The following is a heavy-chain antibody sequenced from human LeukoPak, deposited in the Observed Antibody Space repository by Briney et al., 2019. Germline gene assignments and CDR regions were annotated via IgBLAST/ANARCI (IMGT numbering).Heavy chain of an antibody. J-gene: IGHJ4*02. CDR1: GDSVSNGNYY. CDR2: IYYTGRT. D-gene: IGHD3-10*01. CDR3: ARSQNYYGSGDY. V-gene: IGHV4-61*03. Sequence: PSETLSLTCTVSGDSVSNGNYYWSWLRQPPGKALEWIGYIYYTGRTYYNPSLEGRVTILVDTSRNHFSVKLSSVTAADTAVYYCARSQNYYGSGDYWSQGTLVTVSS.